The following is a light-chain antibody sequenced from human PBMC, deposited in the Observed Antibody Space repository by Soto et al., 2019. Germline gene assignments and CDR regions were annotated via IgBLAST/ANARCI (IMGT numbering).Light chain of an antibody. CDR2: EGS. Sequence: QSALTQPASVSGSPGQSITLSCSGTSTDLGSYNLVSWYQQHPGKAPKLMIYEGSKRPSGVSDRFSGSRSGTTASLTISGLQADDEADYYCCSYVGSRAVVFGGGTQLTVL. J-gene: IGLJ2*01. V-gene: IGLV2-23*01. CDR1: STDLGSYNL. CDR3: CSYVGSRAVV.